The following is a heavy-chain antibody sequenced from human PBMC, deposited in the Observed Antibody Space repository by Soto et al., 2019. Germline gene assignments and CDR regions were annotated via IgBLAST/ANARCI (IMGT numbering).Heavy chain of an antibody. V-gene: IGHV3-7*01. Sequence: EVQLVESGGGLVQPGGSLRLSCTASGFTFSSSWMAWVRQAPGKGLEWVATIKNAGGEVYYLDSVGGRFTISRDSAWKSLYLQVSCLKAEDTAVYYCAGVHTNGFDPWGQGTLVAVSA. CDR1: GFTFSSSW. CDR3: AGVHTNGFDP. D-gene: IGHD6-6*01. CDR2: IKNAGGEV. J-gene: IGHJ5*02.